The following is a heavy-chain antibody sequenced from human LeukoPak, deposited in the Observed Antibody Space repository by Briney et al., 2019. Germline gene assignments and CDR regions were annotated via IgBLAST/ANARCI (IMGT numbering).Heavy chain of an antibody. J-gene: IGHJ4*02. CDR3: ASTFQGNFDY. CDR2: IYYSGST. D-gene: IGHD2/OR15-2a*01. V-gene: IGHV4-59*01. CDR1: GGSISSYY. Sequence: PSETLSLTCSVSGGSISSYYWNWIRQPPGKGLEWIGYIYYSGSTEYNPSLKSRVTISVDTSKNQFSLKLSSVTAADTAVYYCASTFQGNFDYWGQGTLVTVSS.